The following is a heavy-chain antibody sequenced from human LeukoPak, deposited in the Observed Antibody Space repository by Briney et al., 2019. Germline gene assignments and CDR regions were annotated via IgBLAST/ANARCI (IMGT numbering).Heavy chain of an antibody. Sequence: GSLRLSCGASGITISRYWMHLVRQAPGKGLVWVSRINSDGSSTSYADSVKGRSTISRDNAKNTLSLQLNSLRGEDTAVYYCAISGDGHNYFDYWGQGTLVTVSS. CDR2: INSDGSST. V-gene: IGHV3-74*01. CDR1: GITISRYW. J-gene: IGHJ4*02. D-gene: IGHD5-24*01. CDR3: AISGDGHNYFDY.